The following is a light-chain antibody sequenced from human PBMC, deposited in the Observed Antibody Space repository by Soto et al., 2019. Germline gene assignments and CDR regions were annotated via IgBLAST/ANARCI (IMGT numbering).Light chain of an antibody. J-gene: IGLJ1*01. CDR1: SSDIGAYDY. CDR3: SSYTITSTRL. CDR2: DVN. Sequence: QSVLTQPASVSGSPGQSITISCTGTSSDIGAYDYVSWYQQHPGKAPKLIIYDVNIRPSGVSNRFSGSKSGNTASLTISGLQAEDEADYYCSSYTITSTRLFGTGTKLTVL. V-gene: IGLV2-14*01.